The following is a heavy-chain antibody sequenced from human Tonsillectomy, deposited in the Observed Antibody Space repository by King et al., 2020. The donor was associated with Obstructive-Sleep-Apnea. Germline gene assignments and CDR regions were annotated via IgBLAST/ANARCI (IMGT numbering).Heavy chain of an antibody. CDR3: ATTTMATFFYSYGLDF. D-gene: IGHD5-18*01. J-gene: IGHJ6*02. V-gene: IGHV1-69*06. CDR1: GGTFSNDA. Sequence: VQLVESGAEVKKPGSSVKVSCKTSGGTFSNDAISWVRQAPGQGLEWMGGIIPIVGTPKYAQTFQDRLTITADKSTSTAYMELSSLSSEDTAVYYCATTTMATFFYSYGLDFWGQGTAVIVSS. CDR2: IIPIVGTP.